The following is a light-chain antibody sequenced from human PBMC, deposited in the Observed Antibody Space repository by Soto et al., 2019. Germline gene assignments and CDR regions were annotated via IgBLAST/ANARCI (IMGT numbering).Light chain of an antibody. CDR3: QQYGSSQLT. Sequence: EIVMTQSPATLSVSPGERATVPCRASQSVRNNLAWYQQKPGQAPRLLISGASTRATGIPARFSGSGFGTEFTLTVSSLQSEDFEVYYCQQYGSSQLTLGGGTKVDLK. CDR2: GAS. V-gene: IGKV3-15*01. J-gene: IGKJ4*01. CDR1: QSVRNN.